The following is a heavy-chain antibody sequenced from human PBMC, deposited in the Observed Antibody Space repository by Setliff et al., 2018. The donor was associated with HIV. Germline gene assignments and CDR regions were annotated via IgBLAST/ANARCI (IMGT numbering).Heavy chain of an antibody. CDR3: ASDYSSRHDAFDI. V-gene: IGHV4-4*07. Sequence: SETLSLTCTVSGGSINDYYWSWIRQSAGKGLEWIGRIDASGTTNYNPSLKSRVTMSIDTSKNQFSLRLSSVTAADTAVYYCASDYSSRHDAFDIWGQGTVVTVSS. CDR1: GGSINDYY. D-gene: IGHD6-13*01. CDR2: IDASGTT. J-gene: IGHJ3*02.